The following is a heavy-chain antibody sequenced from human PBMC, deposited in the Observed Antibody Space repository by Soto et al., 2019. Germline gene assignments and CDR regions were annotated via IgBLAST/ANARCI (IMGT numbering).Heavy chain of an antibody. CDR2: ISYDGSNK. J-gene: IGHJ5*02. CDR1: GFTFSSYA. V-gene: IGHV3-30-3*01. D-gene: IGHD2-15*01. CDR3: AREFSWSDIVVVVAAPGGNWFDP. Sequence: PGGSLTLSCAASGFTFSSYAMHWVRQAPGKGLGWVAVISYDGSNKYYADSVKGRFTISRDNSKNTLYLKMNSLRAEDTAVYYCAREFSWSDIVVVVAAPGGNWFDPWGQGTLVTVSS.